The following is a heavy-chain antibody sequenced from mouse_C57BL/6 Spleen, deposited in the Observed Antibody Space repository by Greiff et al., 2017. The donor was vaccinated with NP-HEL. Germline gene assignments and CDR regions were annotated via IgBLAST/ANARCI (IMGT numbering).Heavy chain of an antibody. J-gene: IGHJ3*01. CDR2: IWSGGST. V-gene: IGHV2-2*01. Sequence: QVQLQQSGPGLVQPSQSLSITCTVSGFSLTSYGVHWVRQSPGKGLEWLGVIWSGGSTDYNAAFISRLSISKDNSKSQVFFKMNSLQADDTAIYYCASPYGSSENWFAYWGQGTLVTVSA. D-gene: IGHD1-1*01. CDR3: ASPYGSSENWFAY. CDR1: GFSLTSYG.